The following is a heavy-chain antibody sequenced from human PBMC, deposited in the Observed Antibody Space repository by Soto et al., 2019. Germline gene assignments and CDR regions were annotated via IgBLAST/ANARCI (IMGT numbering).Heavy chain of an antibody. CDR2: IVPNVGTV. J-gene: IGHJ4*02. CDR3: ARRDTSGFLRYFDN. D-gene: IGHD3-3*01. Sequence: AASVKVSCKSSGGTFSSFINYPINWVRQAPGQGLEWMGGIVPNVGTVNYAQEFRGKVTITADKSTGTAYMELSSLRSEDTALYYCARRDTSGFLRYFDNWGQGTQVTVSS. V-gene: IGHV1-69*06. CDR1: GGTFSSFINYP.